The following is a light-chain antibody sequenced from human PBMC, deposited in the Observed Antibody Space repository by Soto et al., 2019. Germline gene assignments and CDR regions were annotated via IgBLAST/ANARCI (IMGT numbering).Light chain of an antibody. J-gene: IGKJ2*01. CDR2: DAS. Sequence: DIQMTQSPSSLSASVGDRVTISCRASQSIGTNLHWYHQNPGKAPNLLIYDASSLRSGVPSRFSASGSGTDFTLTISSLQPEDFATYFCQQYYSFPRTFGQGTKLEIK. V-gene: IGKV1-39*01. CDR1: QSIGTN. CDR3: QQYYSFPRT.